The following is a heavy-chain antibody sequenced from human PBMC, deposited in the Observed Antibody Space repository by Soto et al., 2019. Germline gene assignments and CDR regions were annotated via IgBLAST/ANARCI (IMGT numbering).Heavy chain of an antibody. CDR1: GYTFTSYY. CDR3: ARVWRGGDSSGYFDAFDI. J-gene: IGHJ3*02. V-gene: IGHV1-2*04. D-gene: IGHD3-22*01. Sequence: ASVKVSCKASGYTFTSYYMHWVRQAPGQGLEWMGIINPSGGTNYAQKFQGWVTMTRDTSISTAYMELGRLRSDDTAVYYCARVWRGGDSSGYFDAFDIWGQGQWSPSPQ. CDR2: INPSGGT.